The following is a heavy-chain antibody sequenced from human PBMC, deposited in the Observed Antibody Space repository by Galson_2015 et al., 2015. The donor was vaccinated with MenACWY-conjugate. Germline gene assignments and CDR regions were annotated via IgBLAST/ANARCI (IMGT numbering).Heavy chain of an antibody. Sequence: SLRLSCAASGFTFSTYAMHWVRQAPGKGLEWVALISYDSRNIYYADSVKGRFTISRDSPGYTLYLQMKSLRADDTAVYYCARDWRPFYFDYWGQGTLVTVSS. D-gene: IGHD6-6*01. J-gene: IGHJ4*02. CDR2: ISYDSRNI. V-gene: IGHV3-30*04. CDR1: GFTFSTYA. CDR3: ARDWRPFYFDY.